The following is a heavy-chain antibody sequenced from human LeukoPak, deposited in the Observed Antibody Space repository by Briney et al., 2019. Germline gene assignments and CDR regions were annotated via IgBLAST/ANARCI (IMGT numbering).Heavy chain of an antibody. D-gene: IGHD6-13*01. Sequence: GGSLRLSCAASGFTFSDYYMSWIRQAPGKGLEWVSYISSSSSYTNYADSVKGRFTISRDNAKNSLYLQMNSLRDDDTAVYYCARSWYTTSGPPNCQFDPWGQGTLVTVSS. CDR1: GFTFSDYY. V-gene: IGHV3-11*03. CDR3: ARSWYTTSGPPNCQFDP. CDR2: ISSSSSYT. J-gene: IGHJ5*02.